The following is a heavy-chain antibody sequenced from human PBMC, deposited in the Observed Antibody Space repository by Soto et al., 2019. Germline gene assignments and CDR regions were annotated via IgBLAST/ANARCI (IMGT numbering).Heavy chain of an antibody. V-gene: IGHV4-34*01. Sequence: QVQLQQWGAGLLKPSETLSLTCAVYGGSFSGYYWSWIRQPPGQGLEWIGEINHSGSTNYNPSLKSRVTISVDTSKNQFSLKLSSVTAADTAVYYCARARITMVRGGGRWFDPWGQGTLVTVSS. D-gene: IGHD3-10*01. J-gene: IGHJ5*02. CDR1: GGSFSGYY. CDR3: ARARITMVRGGGRWFDP. CDR2: INHSGST.